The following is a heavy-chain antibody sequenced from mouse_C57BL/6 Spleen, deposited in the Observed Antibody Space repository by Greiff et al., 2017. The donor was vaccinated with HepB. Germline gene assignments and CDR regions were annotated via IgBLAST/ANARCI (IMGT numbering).Heavy chain of an antibody. V-gene: IGHV15-2*01. J-gene: IGHJ1*03. CDR3: ARKEITTVVANGWYFDV. CDR1: DSEVFPIAY. CDR2: ILPSIGRT. Sequence: QVQLQQSGSELRSPGSSVKLSCKDFDSEVFPIAYMSWVRQKPGHGFEWIGGILPSIGRTIYGEKFEDKATLDADTLSNTAYLELNSLTSEDSAIYYCARKEITTVVANGWYFDVWGTGTTVTVSS. D-gene: IGHD1-1*01.